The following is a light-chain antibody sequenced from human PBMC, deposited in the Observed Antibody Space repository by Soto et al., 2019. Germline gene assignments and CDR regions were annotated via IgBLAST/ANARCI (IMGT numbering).Light chain of an antibody. Sequence: DIQLTQSPSFLSASVGDRVTITCRASQGASQVISSYLAWYQQKPGKAPKLLIYAASTLQSGVPSRFSGSGSGTEFTLTISSLQPEDFATYYCQQLNSYPPMYTVGQGTKLEIK. J-gene: IGKJ2*01. CDR3: QQLNSYPPMYT. V-gene: IGKV1-9*01. CDR2: AAS. CDR1: QVISSY.